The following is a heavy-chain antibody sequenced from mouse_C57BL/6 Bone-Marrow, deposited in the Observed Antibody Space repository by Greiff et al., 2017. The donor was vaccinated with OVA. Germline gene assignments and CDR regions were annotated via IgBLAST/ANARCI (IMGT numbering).Heavy chain of an antibody. CDR3: ARDGGNFWYFEV. CDR1: GFTFSSYA. D-gene: IGHD2-1*01. Sequence: EVMLVESGGGLVKPGGSLKLSCAASGFTFSSYAMSWVRQTPDKRLEWVATISDGGSYTYYPDNVKGRFTISRDNAKNNLYLQMSHLKSEDTAMYYCARDGGNFWYFEVWGTGTTVTVSS. V-gene: IGHV5-4*01. J-gene: IGHJ1*03. CDR2: ISDGGSYT.